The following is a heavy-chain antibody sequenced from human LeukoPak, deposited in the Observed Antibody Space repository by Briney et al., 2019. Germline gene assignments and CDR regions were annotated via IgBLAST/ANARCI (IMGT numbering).Heavy chain of an antibody. CDR2: ISSSSSYI. CDR1: GFTVSSSY. V-gene: IGHV3-21*01. Sequence: GGSLRLSCAASGFTVSSSYMSWVRQAPGKGLEWVSSISSSSSYIYYADSVKGRFTISRDNAKNSLYLQMNSLRAEDTAVYYCARDPYFDYWGQGTLVTVSS. J-gene: IGHJ4*02. CDR3: ARDPYFDY.